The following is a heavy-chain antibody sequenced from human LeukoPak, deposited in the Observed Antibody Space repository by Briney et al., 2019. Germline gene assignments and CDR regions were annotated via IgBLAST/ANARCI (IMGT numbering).Heavy chain of an antibody. CDR3: ARADRLHGGPYLIGP. CDR2: INPNSGGT. J-gene: IGHJ5*02. D-gene: IGHD2-21*01. V-gene: IGHV1-2*02. Sequence: ASVKVSCKTSGYSFTDYYMHWVRQAPGQGLEWMGWINPNSGGTSSAQKFQGRVTITRDTSITTVYMEVSWLTSDDTAMYYCARADRLHGGPYLIGPWGEGTLVTVSS. CDR1: GYSFTDYY.